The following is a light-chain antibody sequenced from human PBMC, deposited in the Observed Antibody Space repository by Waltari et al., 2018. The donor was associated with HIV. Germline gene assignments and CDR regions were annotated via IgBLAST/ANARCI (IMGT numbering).Light chain of an antibody. CDR1: SSNFGTNT. V-gene: IGLV1-44*01. CDR3: AAWDDSLDGWV. Sequence: QSVLTQPPSASGTPGQSVTISCSGSSSNFGTNTVNWYQQFPGTAPKLLIYINSQRPSGVPARVSGSKSGTSASLAISGLQSEDEAVYYCAAWDDSLDGWVFGGGTNLTVL. CDR2: INS. J-gene: IGLJ3*02.